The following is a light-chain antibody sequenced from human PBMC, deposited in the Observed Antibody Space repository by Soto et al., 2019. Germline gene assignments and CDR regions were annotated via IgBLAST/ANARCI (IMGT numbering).Light chain of an antibody. CDR1: QSIVRL. V-gene: IGKV1-5*01. J-gene: IGKJ1*01. Sequence: DIQMTQSPSTLSAFVGDRVTITCRASQSIVRLLAWYQQKPGKAPKLLIYDASSLEGGVPSRFSGSGSGTDFTLTISSLQPDDFATYYCQQSDSSPPTFGLGTKVDIK. CDR3: QQSDSSPPT. CDR2: DAS.